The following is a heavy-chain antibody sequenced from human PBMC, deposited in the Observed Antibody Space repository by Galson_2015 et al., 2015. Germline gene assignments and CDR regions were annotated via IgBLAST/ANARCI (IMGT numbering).Heavy chain of an antibody. D-gene: IGHD7-27*01. Sequence: SLRLSCAASGFTFSSYSMNWVRQAPGKGLEWVSYIGSRSNYIYDADSVKGRFTISRDNAKNSLYLQMNSLRAEDTAVYYCAREVNWGYAFDIWGQGTMVTVSS. CDR2: IGSRSNYI. CDR3: AREVNWGYAFDI. CDR1: GFTFSSYS. J-gene: IGHJ3*02. V-gene: IGHV3-21*01.